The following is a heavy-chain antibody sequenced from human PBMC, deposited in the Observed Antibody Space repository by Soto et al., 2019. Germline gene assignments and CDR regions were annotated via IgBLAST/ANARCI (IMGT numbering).Heavy chain of an antibody. Sequence: QVQLVQSGAEVKKPGSSVKVSCKASGGTFSSYTISWVRQAPGQGLEWMGRIIPILGIANYAQKFQGRVTITVDKSTSTAYMELSSLRSEDTAVYYCARDRKGSGWQYYAFDIWGQGTMVTVSS. CDR2: IIPILGIA. J-gene: IGHJ3*02. CDR1: GGTFSSYT. V-gene: IGHV1-69*08. CDR3: ARDRKGSGWQYYAFDI. D-gene: IGHD6-19*01.